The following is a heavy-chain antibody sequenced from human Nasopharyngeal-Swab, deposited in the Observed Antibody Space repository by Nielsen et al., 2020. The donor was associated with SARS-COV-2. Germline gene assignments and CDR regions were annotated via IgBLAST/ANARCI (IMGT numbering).Heavy chain of an antibody. Sequence: GESLKISCAVSGFTFSNSAMTWVRQAPGKGLEWVAFIAHDASNEYYGDSVKGRFSISRDSSKNTLYLQMDSLRGEDTAVYYCARDAPAHYGAFYWGRGTLVTASS. J-gene: IGHJ4*02. CDR2: IAHDASNE. CDR3: ARDAPAHYGAFY. D-gene: IGHD4-17*01. V-gene: IGHV3-30*03. CDR1: GFTFSNSA.